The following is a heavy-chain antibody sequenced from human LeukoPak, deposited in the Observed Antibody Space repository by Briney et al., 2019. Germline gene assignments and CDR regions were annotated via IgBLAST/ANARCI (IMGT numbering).Heavy chain of an antibody. V-gene: IGHV3-74*01. CDR3: ARGGTSGSLIY. D-gene: IGHD1-26*01. J-gene: IGHJ4*02. CDR1: GFXFSGYW. CDR2: INSDGSST. Sequence: GGSLRLSCAASGFXFSGYWMHWVRQAPGKGLVWVSRINSDGSSTSYADSVKGRFTISRDNAKNTLYLQMNSLRAEDTAVYYCARGGTSGSLIYWGQGTLVTVSS.